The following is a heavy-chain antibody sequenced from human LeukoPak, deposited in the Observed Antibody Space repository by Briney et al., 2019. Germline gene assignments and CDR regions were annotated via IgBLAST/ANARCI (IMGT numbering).Heavy chain of an antibody. CDR1: GFTFSDYA. Sequence: ETLSLSCVASGFTFSDYAMNWVRQAPGKGLEWVSTFKTKYHQVYYAESVRGRFTISTDNSRNTVFLQMNSLRADDTALYYCARSVPDYTRFDYWGQGALVTVSS. CDR3: ARSVPDYTRFDY. CDR2: FKTKYHQV. V-gene: IGHV3-23*05. J-gene: IGHJ4*02. D-gene: IGHD4-11*01.